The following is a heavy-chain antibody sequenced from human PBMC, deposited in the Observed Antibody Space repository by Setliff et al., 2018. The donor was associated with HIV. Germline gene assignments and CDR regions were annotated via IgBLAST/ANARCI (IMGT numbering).Heavy chain of an antibody. J-gene: IGHJ1*01. CDR1: GFTFNNYG. D-gene: IGHD3-3*01. V-gene: IGHV3-30*03. CDR3: ARDMFSNFWSAYKSNGEPFQH. CDR2: VSYDGTTK. Sequence: PGGSLRLSCAASGFTFNNYGMHWVRQAPGKGLEWVAVVSYDGTTKHYGDSVKGRFTISRDNSKNTLYLQMNSLRTEDTAVYYCARDMFSNFWSAYKSNGEPFQHWGQGTLVTVSS.